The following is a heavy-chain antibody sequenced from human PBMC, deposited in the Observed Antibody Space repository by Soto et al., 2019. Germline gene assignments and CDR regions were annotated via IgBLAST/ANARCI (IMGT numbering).Heavy chain of an antibody. Sequence: ESLKLSCEGSGYSFTSYWISWVRQMPGKGLEWMGRIDPSDSYTNYSPSFQGHVTISADKSISTAYLQWSSLKASDTAMYYCARPIAAAGTLGYYYYGMDVWGQGTTVTVSS. CDR2: IDPSDSYT. CDR1: GYSFTSYW. J-gene: IGHJ6*02. D-gene: IGHD6-13*01. CDR3: ARPIAAAGTLGYYYYGMDV. V-gene: IGHV5-10-1*01.